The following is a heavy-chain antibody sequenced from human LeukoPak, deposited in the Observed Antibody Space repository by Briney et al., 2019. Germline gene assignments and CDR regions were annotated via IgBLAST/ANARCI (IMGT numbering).Heavy chain of an antibody. Sequence: SGGSLRLSCAASGFTFSSYAMSWVRQAPGKGLDWVSVISGSGGTTYYADSVKGRFTISRDNSKNTLYLQMNSLRAEDTAIYYCAKDSSTTVTTKGGPRRSFDYWGLGTLVTVSS. J-gene: IGHJ4*02. D-gene: IGHD4-17*01. V-gene: IGHV3-23*01. CDR2: ISGSGGTT. CDR3: AKDSSTTVTTKGGPRRSFDY. CDR1: GFTFSSYA.